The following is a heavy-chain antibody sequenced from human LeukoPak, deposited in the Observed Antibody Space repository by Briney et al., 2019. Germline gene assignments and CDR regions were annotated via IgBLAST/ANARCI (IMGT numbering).Heavy chain of an antibody. CDR2: IIPIFGTA. D-gene: IGHD3-22*01. CDR1: GGTFSSYA. V-gene: IGHV1-69*01. Sequence: SVKVSCKASGGTFSSYAISWVRQAPGQGLEWMGGIIPIFGTANYAQKFQGRVTITADESTSTAYMGLSSLRSEDTAVYYCARSPIHYYDSSGPGGAFDIWGQGTMVTVSS. CDR3: ARSPIHYYDSSGPGGAFDI. J-gene: IGHJ3*02.